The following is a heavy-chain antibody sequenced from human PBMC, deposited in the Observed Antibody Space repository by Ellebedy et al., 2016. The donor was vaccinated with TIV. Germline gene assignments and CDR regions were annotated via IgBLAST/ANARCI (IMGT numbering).Heavy chain of an antibody. V-gene: IGHV3-30-3*01. CDR1: GFTFRSYA. CDR2: ISYDENNK. Sequence: GESLKISXAASGFTFRSYAMHWVRQAPGKGLEWVAVISYDENNKHYADSVKGRFTISSDNSKSTLYLQMNSLRAEDTAVYYCASLYMVGEQLVLKFHYMDVWGKGTTVTVSS. CDR3: ASLYMVGEQLVLKFHYMDV. D-gene: IGHD6-6*01. J-gene: IGHJ6*03.